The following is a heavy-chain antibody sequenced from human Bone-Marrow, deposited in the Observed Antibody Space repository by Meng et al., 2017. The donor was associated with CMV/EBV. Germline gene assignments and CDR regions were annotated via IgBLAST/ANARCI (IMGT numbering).Heavy chain of an antibody. CDR3: AKDGGYSYVSYYYYYGMDV. D-gene: IGHD5-18*01. CDR2: ISYDGSNK. V-gene: IGHV3-30-3*01. CDR1: GFTFSSYA. J-gene: IGHJ6*02. Sequence: GGSLRLSCAASGFTFSSYAMHWVRQAPGKGLEWVAVISYDGSNKYYADSVKGRFTIPRDNSKNTLYLQMNSLRAEDTAVYYCAKDGGYSYVSYYYYYGMDVWGQGTTVTVSS.